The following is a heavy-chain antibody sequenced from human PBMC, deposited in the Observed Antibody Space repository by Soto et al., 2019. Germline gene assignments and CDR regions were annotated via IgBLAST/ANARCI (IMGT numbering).Heavy chain of an antibody. CDR2: IKSKTDGGTT. Sequence: GGSLRLSCAASGFTFSNAWMNWVRQAPGKGLEWVGRIKSKTDGGTTDYAAPVKGRFTISRDDSKNTLYLQMNSLKTEDTAVYYCTTVADSSGYYYLYYYYYGMDVWGQGTTVTVSS. CDR1: GFTFSNAW. V-gene: IGHV3-15*07. J-gene: IGHJ6*02. CDR3: TTVADSSGYYYLYYYYYGMDV. D-gene: IGHD3-22*01.